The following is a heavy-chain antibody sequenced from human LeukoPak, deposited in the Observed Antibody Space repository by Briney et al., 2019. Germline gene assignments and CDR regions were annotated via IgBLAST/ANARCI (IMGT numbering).Heavy chain of an antibody. V-gene: IGHV3-21*01. CDR1: AFTLSSYT. CDR3: VRVSQAVWDV. J-gene: IGHJ6*04. CDR2: ISSSGRYI. D-gene: IGHD6-19*01. Sequence: GGSLRLSCAASAFTLSSYTMNWVGEAPGKGLEWASSISSSGRYIYYADSVKGRFTISRDNAKNSLYLRMNNLRAEDTAVYYCVRVSQAVWDVWGKGTTVTVSS.